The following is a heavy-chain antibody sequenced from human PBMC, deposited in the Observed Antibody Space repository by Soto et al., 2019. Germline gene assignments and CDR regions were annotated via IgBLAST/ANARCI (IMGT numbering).Heavy chain of an antibody. D-gene: IGHD5-18*01. J-gene: IGHJ6*02. V-gene: IGHV6-1*01. CDR2: TYYRSKWYN. Sequence: PSQTLSLTCVISGDSVSSNSAAWNWIRQSPSRGLEWLGRTYYRSKWYNDYAVSVKSRITINPDTSKNQFSLQLNSVTPEDTAVYYCARDIQVNTAMVIHYYYYGMDVWGQGTTVTVSS. CDR3: ARDIQVNTAMVIHYYYYGMDV. CDR1: GDSVSSNSAA.